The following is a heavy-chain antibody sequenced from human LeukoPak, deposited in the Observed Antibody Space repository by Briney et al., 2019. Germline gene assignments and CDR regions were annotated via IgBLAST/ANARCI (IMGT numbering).Heavy chain of an antibody. J-gene: IGHJ4*02. Sequence: GGSLRLSCTAPGFTFGDYAMSWVRQAPGKGLEWVGFIRSKAYGGTTKYAASVKGRFTISRDDSKSIAHLQMNSLKTEDTAVYYCTRYYDILTGYYTDYWGQGTLVTVSS. CDR2: IRSKAYGGTT. V-gene: IGHV3-49*04. CDR1: GFTFGDYA. D-gene: IGHD3-9*01. CDR3: TRYYDILTGYYTDY.